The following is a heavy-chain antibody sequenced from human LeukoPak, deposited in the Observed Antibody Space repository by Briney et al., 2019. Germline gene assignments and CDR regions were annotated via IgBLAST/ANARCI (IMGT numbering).Heavy chain of an antibody. Sequence: PGGSLRLSCAASGFTFNIYAMSWVRQAPGKGLEWVSAISGRGDTTYYVDSVKGRFTISRDNSKNTLYVEMNSLRAEDTAIYYCAKTTPSTVVTGGYFDYWGRGTLVT. CDR2: ISGRGDTT. J-gene: IGHJ4*02. CDR3: AKTTPSTVVTGGYFDY. D-gene: IGHD4-23*01. CDR1: GFTFNIYA. V-gene: IGHV3-23*01.